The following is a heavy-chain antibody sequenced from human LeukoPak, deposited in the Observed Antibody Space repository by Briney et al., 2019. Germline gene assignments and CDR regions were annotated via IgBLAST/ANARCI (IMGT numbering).Heavy chain of an antibody. CDR3: ARVRLQPSYGMDV. CDR2: IYSGCST. D-gene: IGHD1-1*01. V-gene: IGHV3-66*01. J-gene: IGHJ6*02. Sequence: GGSLSLSCAASGFTVSSNYMSWVRQAPGQGLEWVSGIYSGCSTYYPDSVKGRFTISRDHSKNTLYLQMNSLRAEDTAVYYCARVRLQPSYGMDVWGQGTTVTVSS. CDR1: GFTVSSNY.